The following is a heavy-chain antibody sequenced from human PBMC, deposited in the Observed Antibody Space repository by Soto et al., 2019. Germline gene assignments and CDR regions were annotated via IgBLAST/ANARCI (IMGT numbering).Heavy chain of an antibody. J-gene: IGHJ6*02. CDR3: ARGKRRDGYNYNSYYGMDV. D-gene: IGHD5-12*01. Sequence: SEALSVTCTDSGGSISSYYCSWSRQPPGKGLEWIGYIYYSGSTNYNPSLKSRVTISVDTSKNQFSLKLSSVTAADTAVYYCARGKRRDGYNYNSYYGMDVWRQGTTVPVSS. CDR2: IYYSGST. V-gene: IGHV4-59*01. CDR1: GGSISSYY.